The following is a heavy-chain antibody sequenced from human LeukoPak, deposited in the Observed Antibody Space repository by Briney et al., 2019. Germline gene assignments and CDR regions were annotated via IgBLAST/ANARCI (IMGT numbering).Heavy chain of an antibody. CDR1: GGSISSYY. CDR3: SGVATTMVVDY. CDR2: IYYSGST. V-gene: IGHV4-59*01. Sequence: TTSETLSLTCTVSGGSISSYYWSWIRQPPEKGLEWIGYIYYSGSTNYNPSLKSRVTISVDTSKNQFSLKLSSVTAADTAVFYYSGVATTMVVDYWGQGTLVTVSS. D-gene: IGHD3-22*01. J-gene: IGHJ4*02.